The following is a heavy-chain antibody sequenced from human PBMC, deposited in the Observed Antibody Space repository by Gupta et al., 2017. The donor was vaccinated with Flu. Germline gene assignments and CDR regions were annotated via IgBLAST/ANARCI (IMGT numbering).Heavy chain of an antibody. V-gene: IGHV3-33*01. D-gene: IGHD3-9*01. J-gene: IGHJ6*02. CDR1: GFTFSSYG. Sequence: QVQLVESGGGVVQPGRSLRLSCAASGFTFSSYGMHWVRQAPGKGLEWVAVIWYDGSNKYYADSVKGRFTISRDNSKNTLYLQMNSLRAEDTAVYYCARGTYYDILTGSNYYGMDVWGQGTTVTVSS. CDR3: ARGTYYDILTGSNYYGMDV. CDR2: IWYDGSNK.